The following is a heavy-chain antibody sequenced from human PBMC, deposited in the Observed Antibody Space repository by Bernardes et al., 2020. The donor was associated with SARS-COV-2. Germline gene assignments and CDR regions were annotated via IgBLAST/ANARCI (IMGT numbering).Heavy chain of an antibody. CDR1: GGSFSGYY. J-gene: IGHJ4*02. V-gene: IGHV4-34*01. CDR3: SRVPRTWLQPQGVYFDY. D-gene: IGHD5-18*01. CDR2: INHSGST. Sequence: SETLSLTCAVYGGSFSGYYWSWIRQPPGKGPEWSGEINHSGSTNYNPSLKSRVTISVDTSKNQFSLKVRSVIAADTAVYYCSRVPRTWLQPQGVYFDYWGQGGLVTVSS.